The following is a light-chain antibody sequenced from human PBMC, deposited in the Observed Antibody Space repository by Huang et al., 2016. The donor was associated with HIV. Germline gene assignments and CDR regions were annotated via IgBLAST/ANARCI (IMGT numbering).Light chain of an antibody. CDR3: QQYYSTPYT. CDR1: QSVLYSSNNKNY. CDR2: WAS. V-gene: IGKV4-1*01. Sequence: DIVMTQSPDSLAVSLGERATINCKSSQSVLYSSNNKNYLAWYQQKLGQPPNLLGYWASTRESGVPDRFSGSGSGTDFTLTISSLQAEDVAVYYCQQYYSTPYTFGQGTKLEIK. J-gene: IGKJ2*01.